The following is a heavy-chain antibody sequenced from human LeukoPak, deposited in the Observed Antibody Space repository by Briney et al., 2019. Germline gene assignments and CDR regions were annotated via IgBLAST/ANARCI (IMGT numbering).Heavy chain of an antibody. D-gene: IGHD3-10*01. CDR3: ASSSDTYGSGSYYNGLGDV. Sequence: GGSLRLSCAASGFIFDEYTMHWVRQAPGKGLEWVALISWDAGDSYYADSVRGRFTISRDNSKNTLYLQMHSLRAEDTAVYYCASSSDTYGSGSYYNGLGDVWGKGTTVTISS. CDR2: ISWDAGDS. V-gene: IGHV3-43*01. J-gene: IGHJ6*04. CDR1: GFIFDEYT.